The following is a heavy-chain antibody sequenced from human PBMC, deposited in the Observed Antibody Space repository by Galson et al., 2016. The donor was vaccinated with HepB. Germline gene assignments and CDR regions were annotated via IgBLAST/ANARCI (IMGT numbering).Heavy chain of an antibody. J-gene: IGHJ5*02. V-gene: IGHV1-18*01. CDR2: ISAYNGGT. Sequence: SGYTFTGYAISWVRQAPGKGLEWMGWISAYNGGTDFAQQFQGRVTMTTDSLTTTPYLEMRSLRSDDTAVYYCARVDLYYHDGTYPRSWFDPWGQGTLVTVSS. D-gene: IGHD3-22*01. CDR3: ARVDLYYHDGTYPRSWFDP. CDR1: GYTFTGYA.